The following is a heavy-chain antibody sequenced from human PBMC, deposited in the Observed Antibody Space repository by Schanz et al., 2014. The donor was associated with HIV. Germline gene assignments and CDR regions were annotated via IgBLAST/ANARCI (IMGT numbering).Heavy chain of an antibody. CDR3: AQMGAFAAFDI. CDR2: ITDSGDKT. CDR1: GFTFSDYP. V-gene: IGHV3-23*04. Sequence: EVQLVESGGGLVKPGRSLRLSCTTSGFTFSDYPVSWLRQAPGKGLQWVSSITDSGDKTDYTDSVKGRFTISRDNSRNTLFLQMDSLRVDDTAVYYCAQMGAFAAFDIWGHGTVVTVSS. D-gene: IGHD3-16*01. J-gene: IGHJ3*02.